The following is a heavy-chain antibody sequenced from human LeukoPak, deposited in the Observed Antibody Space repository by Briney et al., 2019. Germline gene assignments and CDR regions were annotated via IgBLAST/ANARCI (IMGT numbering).Heavy chain of an antibody. CDR3: GSMGVSDY. D-gene: IGHD3-16*01. V-gene: IGHV3-73*01. CDR1: GFTFSGSA. J-gene: IGHJ4*02. Sequence: GGSLRLSCAASGFTFSGSAMHWVRQASGKGLEWVCRIRSKANSYATAYAASVKGRFTISRDDSKNTAYLQMNSLKTEDTAVYYCGSMGVSDYWGQGTLVTVSS. CDR2: IRSKANSYAT.